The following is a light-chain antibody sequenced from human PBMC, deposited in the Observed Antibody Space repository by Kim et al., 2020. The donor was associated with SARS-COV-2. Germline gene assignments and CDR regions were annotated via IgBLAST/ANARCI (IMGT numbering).Light chain of an antibody. CDR2: ARN. V-gene: IGLV3-19*01. CDR1: SLRTNS. CDR3: NSRAISDHHVM. Sequence: SSELTQDPAVSVALGQTVTMTCQGDSLRTNSASWYQQKPGQAPVLVIFARNHRPSGIPDRFSGSSSGNTASLTITESQAEDEADYFCNSRAISDHHVMFG. J-gene: IGLJ3*02.